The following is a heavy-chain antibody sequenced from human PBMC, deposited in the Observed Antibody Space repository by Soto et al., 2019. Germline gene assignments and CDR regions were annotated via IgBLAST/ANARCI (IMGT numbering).Heavy chain of an antibody. CDR1: GFTFSSYS. D-gene: IGHD2-2*01. Sequence: EVQVVESGGGLVKPGGSLRLSCAASGFTFSSYSMNWVRQAPGKGLEWVSSISSSSSYIYYADSVKGPFTISRDNAKNSLYLQMNSLRAEDTAVYYCARVGGGYQLLHAFDIWGQGTTVTVSS. CDR2: ISSSSSYI. V-gene: IGHV3-21*01. J-gene: IGHJ3*02. CDR3: ARVGGGYQLLHAFDI.